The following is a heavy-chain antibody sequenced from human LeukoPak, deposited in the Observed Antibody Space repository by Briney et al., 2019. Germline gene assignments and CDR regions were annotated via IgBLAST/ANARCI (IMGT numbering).Heavy chain of an antibody. V-gene: IGHV3-66*01. CDR2: IYTGGDT. CDR1: GFTVSSNY. Sequence: GGSLRLSCAASGFTVSSNYMSWVRQAPGKGLEWVSGIYTGGDTYYADSVKDRFTISRDNSKNTLYLQMNSLRAEDTAVYYCVRGIRDYYGLDYWGQGTLVTVSS. CDR3: VRGIRDYYGLDY. D-gene: IGHD3-22*01. J-gene: IGHJ4*02.